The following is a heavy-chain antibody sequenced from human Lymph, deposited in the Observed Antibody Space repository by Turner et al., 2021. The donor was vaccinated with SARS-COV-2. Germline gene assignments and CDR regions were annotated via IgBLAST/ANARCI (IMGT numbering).Heavy chain of an antibody. CDR1: EFPFSTTW. V-gene: IGHV3-7*03. D-gene: IGHD3-3*01. CDR3: ARVGVRFEWSDGYHYYYAMDV. CDR2: KKQGGSVK. Sequence: EVQLLESGGGLVQPGGSLRPSCAASEFPFSTTWMSWVRQAPGKGLEWVANKKQGGSVKYYVDSVEGRFTISRENAKNSLYLQMNSQRADDTAVYFCARVGVRFEWSDGYHYYYAMDVWGQGTTVTVSS. J-gene: IGHJ6*02.